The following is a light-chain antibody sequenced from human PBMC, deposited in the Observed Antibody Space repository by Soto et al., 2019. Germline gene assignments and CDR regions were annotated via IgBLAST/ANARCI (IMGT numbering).Light chain of an antibody. CDR1: QGISNY. CDR3: QQSYRTPPIT. Sequence: DIQMTQSPSSLSASVGDRVTLTCRASQGISNYLAWYQQKPGKVPKLLIYAASSLQSGVPSRFSGSGSGTDFTLTISSLQPEDFATYYCQQSYRTPPITFGQGTRLEI. CDR2: AAS. V-gene: IGKV1-39*01. J-gene: IGKJ5*01.